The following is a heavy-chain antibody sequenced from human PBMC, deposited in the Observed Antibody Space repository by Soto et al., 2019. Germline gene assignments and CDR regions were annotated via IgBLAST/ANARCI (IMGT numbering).Heavy chain of an antibody. CDR2: ISSSSSYT. CDR1: GFTFSDYY. J-gene: IGHJ6*02. CDR3: AREAKTYYYDSSGDYGMDV. V-gene: IGHV3-11*06. Sequence: QVQLVESGGGLVKPGGSLRLSCAASGFTFSDYYMSWIRQAPGKGLEWVSYISSSSSYTNYADSVKGRFTISRDNAKNSLYLQVNSLRAEDTAVYYCAREAKTYYYDSSGDYGMDVWGQGTTVTVSS. D-gene: IGHD3-22*01.